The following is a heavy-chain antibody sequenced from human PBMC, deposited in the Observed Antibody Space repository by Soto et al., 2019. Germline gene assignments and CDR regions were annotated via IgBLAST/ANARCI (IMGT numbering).Heavy chain of an antibody. CDR3: ARTIAYSYGAYYFDY. CDR1: GFSLSTTGMR. J-gene: IGHJ4*02. V-gene: IGHV2-70*04. D-gene: IGHD5-18*01. CDR2: IDWDDDK. Sequence: SGPTLVNPAQTLTLTCTFSGFSLSTTGMRVSWIRQPPGKALEWLARIDWDDDKFYSTSLKTSLTISKDTSKNQVVLTMTNMDPVDTATYFCARTIAYSYGAYYFDYWGQGTLVTV.